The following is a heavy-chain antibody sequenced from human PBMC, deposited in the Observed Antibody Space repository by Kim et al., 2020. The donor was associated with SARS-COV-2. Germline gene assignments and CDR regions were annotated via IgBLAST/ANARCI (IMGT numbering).Heavy chain of an antibody. J-gene: IGHJ4*02. V-gene: IGHV4-38-2*02. CDR1: GYSISSGYY. CDR3: ASEGSYDYVWGSYRCLY. CDR2: IYHSGST. Sequence: SETLSLTCTVSGYSISSGYYWGWIRQPPGKGLEWIGSIYHSGSTYYNPSLKSRVTISVDTSKNQFSLKLSSVTAADTAVYYCASEGSYDYVWGSYRCLYWGQGTLVTVSS. D-gene: IGHD3-16*02.